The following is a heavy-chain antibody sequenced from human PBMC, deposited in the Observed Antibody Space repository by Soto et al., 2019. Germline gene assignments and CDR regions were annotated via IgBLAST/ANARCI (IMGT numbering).Heavy chain of an antibody. CDR1: GYTFNGYY. V-gene: IGHV1-2*04. D-gene: IGHD3-10*01. CDR3: ARSCISIVRGVLSELDS. Sequence: QVQLVQSGAEVKKPGASVKVSCKASGYTFNGYYMHWVRQAPGQGLEWMGWINPNSGDTNYAQKVEGWVLMTRDTSISTAYMELTGLTSDDTAMYYWARSCISIVRGVLSELDSRGQGTLVIVSS. CDR2: INPNSGDT. J-gene: IGHJ4*02.